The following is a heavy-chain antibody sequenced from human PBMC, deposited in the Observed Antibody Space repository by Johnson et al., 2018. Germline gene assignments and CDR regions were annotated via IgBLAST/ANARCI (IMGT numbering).Heavy chain of an antibody. CDR2: ISYDGINK. CDR1: GFTFNSYG. Sequence: QVQLVESGGGVVQPGRSLRLSCAASGFTFNSYGMHWVRQAPGKGLEWVAVISYDGINKYYEDSVKGLFTISRYNSKNTLYLQMNSLRAEDTAVYYCARDLLVGATDLFQHWGQGTLVTVSS. D-gene: IGHD1-26*01. J-gene: IGHJ1*01. V-gene: IGHV3-30*03. CDR3: ARDLLVGATDLFQH.